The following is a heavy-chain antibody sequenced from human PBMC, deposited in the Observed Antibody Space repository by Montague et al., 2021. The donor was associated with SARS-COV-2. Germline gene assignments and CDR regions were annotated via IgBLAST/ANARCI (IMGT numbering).Heavy chain of an antibody. CDR2: VYHSGYT. D-gene: IGHD5-12*01. CDR1: GFFISSGFY. J-gene: IGHJ4*02. V-gene: IGHV4-38-2*01. Sequence: SETLSLTCSVSGFFISSGFYWAWIRQSPGKGPEWIGTVYHSGYTHYNPSLKCRVTVSIDTSKNQFSLTVTSVTAADTAVYFCARRGYTGPDYFDYWGQGTLVTVSS. CDR3: ARRGYTGPDYFDY.